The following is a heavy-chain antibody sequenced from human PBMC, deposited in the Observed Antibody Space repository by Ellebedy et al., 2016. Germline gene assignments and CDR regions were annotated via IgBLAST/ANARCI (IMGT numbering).Heavy chain of an antibody. CDR2: IKEDGSGK. V-gene: IGHV3-7*03. D-gene: IGHD5/OR15-5a*01. CDR3: VRDANGVYASNAFEI. J-gene: IGHJ3*02. CDR1: GFTFNEYW. Sequence: GGSLRLSCAASGFTFNEYWMSWVRQAPGKGPEWVANIKEDGSGKHYVDSVKGRFTISRDNGKNSLSLQMDSLRAEDTAVYYCVRDANGVYASNAFEIWGQGTMVTVSS.